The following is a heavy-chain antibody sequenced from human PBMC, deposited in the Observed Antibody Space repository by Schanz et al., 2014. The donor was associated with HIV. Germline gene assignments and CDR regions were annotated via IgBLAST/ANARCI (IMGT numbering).Heavy chain of an antibody. CDR1: GGTFSIYA. CDR2: IIPIFGTA. J-gene: IGHJ4*02. V-gene: IGHV1-69*01. CDR3: VRHNAVAAPFDY. D-gene: IGHD6-19*01. Sequence: QVQLVQSGAEVKKPGSSVKVSCKASGGTFSIYAISWVRQAPGQGLEWMGGIIPIFGTANYAQKFQGRVTIIADESTSTAYMELRSLRSDETAVYYCVRHNAVAAPFDYWGQGTPVTVSS.